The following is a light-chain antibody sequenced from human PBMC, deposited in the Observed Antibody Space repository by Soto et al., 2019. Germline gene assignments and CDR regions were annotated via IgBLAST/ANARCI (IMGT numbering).Light chain of an antibody. Sequence: DIQLTQSPSFLSASVGDRITITCRASQGISNYLAWYQQKPGKAPELLVYSASTLQSGVPSRFSGGGSETEFSLTIGTLQPEDFATYYSLQLFRYPLTFGGGTKVDLK. CDR3: LQLFRYPLT. CDR2: SAS. CDR1: QGISNY. J-gene: IGKJ4*01. V-gene: IGKV1-9*01.